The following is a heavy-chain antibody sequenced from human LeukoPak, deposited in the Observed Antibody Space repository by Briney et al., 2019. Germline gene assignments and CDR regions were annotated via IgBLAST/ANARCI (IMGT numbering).Heavy chain of an antibody. J-gene: IGHJ4*02. CDR2: IWYDGSNK. D-gene: IGHD3-9*01. V-gene: IGHV3-33*01. Sequence: GGSLRLSCVASGFTFSSYGMHWVRQAPGKGLEWVAVIWYDGSNKYYADSVKGRFTISRDNSKNTLYLQMNSLRAEDTAVYYCARGAAGVRYFDWLFNDWGQGTLVTVSS. CDR3: ARGAAGVRYFDWLFND. CDR1: GFTFSSYG.